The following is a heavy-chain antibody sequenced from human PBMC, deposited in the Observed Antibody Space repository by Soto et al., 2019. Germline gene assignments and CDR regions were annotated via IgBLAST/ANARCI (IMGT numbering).Heavy chain of an antibody. J-gene: IGHJ6*01. CDR1: GYTFTGYY. Sequence: DSVKVYCKASGYTFTGYYMHWVRQAPGQGLEWMGWINPNSGGTNYAQKFQGWVTMTRDTSISTAYMELRRLRSDDTAVYYCARGTSRITICGVVIMKSGREGWGPGTRVTVA. D-gene: IGHD3-3*01. CDR3: ARGTSRITICGVVIMKSGREG. CDR2: INPNSGGT. V-gene: IGHV1-2*04.